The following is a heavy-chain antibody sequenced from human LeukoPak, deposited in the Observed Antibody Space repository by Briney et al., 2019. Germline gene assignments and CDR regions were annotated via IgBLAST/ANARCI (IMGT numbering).Heavy chain of an antibody. CDR2: IYYSGST. J-gene: IGHJ4*02. Sequence: SETLSLTCTVSGGSISNYYWSWIRQPPGKGLEWIGYIYYSGSTNYNPSLKSRVTISVDTSKNQFSLKLSSVTAADTAVYYCARTQYGGYVNYWGQGTLVTVSS. CDR3: ARTQYGGYVNY. CDR1: GGSISNYY. V-gene: IGHV4-59*08. D-gene: IGHD4/OR15-4a*01.